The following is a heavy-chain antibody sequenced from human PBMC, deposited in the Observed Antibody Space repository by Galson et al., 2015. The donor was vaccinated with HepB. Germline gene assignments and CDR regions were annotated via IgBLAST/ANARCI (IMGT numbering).Heavy chain of an antibody. CDR1: GFTFSSYG. D-gene: IGHD5-12*01. Sequence: SLRLSCAASGFTFSSYGMHWVRQAPGKGLEWVAVISYDGSNKYYADSVKGRFTISRDNSKNTLYLQMNSLRAEDTAVYYCARPLLDIVAPALDYWGQGTLVTVSS. V-gene: IGHV3-30*03. CDR3: ARPLLDIVAPALDY. CDR2: ISYDGSNK. J-gene: IGHJ4*02.